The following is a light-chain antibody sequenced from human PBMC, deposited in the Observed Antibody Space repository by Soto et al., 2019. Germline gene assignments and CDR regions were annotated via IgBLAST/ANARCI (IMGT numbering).Light chain of an antibody. CDR2: GAS. V-gene: IGKV1-39*01. J-gene: IGKJ2*01. CDR3: QQNYSSYT. Sequence: DIQMTQSPSSLSASVADRVTITCRAGQNVNNYVNWYQQKPGKGPNLLIYGASSLQSGVPSRFSGRGSGSDFTLIISSVQPEDSATYYCQQNYSSYTFGQGTKLEIK. CDR1: QNVNNY.